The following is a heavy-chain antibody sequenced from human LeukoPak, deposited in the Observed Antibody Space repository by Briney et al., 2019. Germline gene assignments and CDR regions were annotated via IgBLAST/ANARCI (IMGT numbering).Heavy chain of an antibody. CDR2: ITSSGDGT. CDR1: GFTFSIYA. Sequence: GGSLRLSCAASGFTFSIYAMSRVRQAPGMGLQWVSSITSSGDGTYYADSVKGWFTISRDNSENMLYLQMNSLRVEDTAVYFCAKDRPNYYGSNGHYYRRDGDYWGQGTLVTVSS. V-gene: IGHV3-23*01. D-gene: IGHD3-22*01. J-gene: IGHJ4*02. CDR3: AKDRPNYYGSNGHYYRRDGDY.